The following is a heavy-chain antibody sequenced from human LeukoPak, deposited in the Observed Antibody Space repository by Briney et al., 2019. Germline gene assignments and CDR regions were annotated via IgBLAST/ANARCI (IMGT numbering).Heavy chain of an antibody. CDR2: IYHSGST. CDR1: GYSISSGYY. D-gene: IGHD4-17*01. J-gene: IGHJ3*02. CDR3: ARGGMTTVTTLAFDI. V-gene: IGHV4-38-2*02. Sequence: SETLSLTCTVSGYSISSGYYWGWIRQPPGKGLEWIGSIYHSGSTYYNPSLKSRVTISVDTSKNQFSLKLSSVTAADTAVYYCARGGMTTVTTLAFDIWGQGTMVTVSS.